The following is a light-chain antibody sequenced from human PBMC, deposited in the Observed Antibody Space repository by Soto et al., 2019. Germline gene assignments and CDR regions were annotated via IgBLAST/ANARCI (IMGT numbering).Light chain of an antibody. CDR2: GAS. J-gene: IGKJ5*01. Sequence: EIVLTQSPGTLSLPPGERATLSCRASQSVSSSYLAWYQQKPGQAPRLLIYGASNRATGIPDRFSGSGSGTDFTLTISRLEAEDFAVFYCQQYGGLPITFGQGTRLEIK. CDR1: QSVSSSY. V-gene: IGKV3-20*01. CDR3: QQYGGLPIT.